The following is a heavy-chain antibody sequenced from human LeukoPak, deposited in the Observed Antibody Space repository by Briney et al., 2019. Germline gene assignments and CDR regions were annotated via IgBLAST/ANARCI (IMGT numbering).Heavy chain of an antibody. J-gene: IGHJ4*02. V-gene: IGHV1-18*01. D-gene: IGHD3-9*01. Sequence: ASVKVSCTASGYTFTSYGISWVRQAPGQGLEWMGWISAYNGNTNYAQKLQGRVTMTTDTSTSTAYMELRSLRSDDTAVYYCARDLYDILTGSPGDYWGQGTLVTVSS. CDR2: ISAYNGNT. CDR1: GYTFTSYG. CDR3: ARDLYDILTGSPGDY.